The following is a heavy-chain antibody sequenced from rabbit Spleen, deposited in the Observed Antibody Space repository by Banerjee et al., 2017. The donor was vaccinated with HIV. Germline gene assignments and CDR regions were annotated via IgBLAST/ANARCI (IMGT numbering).Heavy chain of an antibody. V-gene: IGHV1S45*01. J-gene: IGHJ4*01. CDR1: GFSFSSSYW. CDR2: IYAGSSGST. Sequence: QEQLEESGGDLVKPEGSLTLTCTASGFSFSSSYWICWVRQAPGKGLEWIACIYAGSSGSTYYANWAKGRFTISKTSSTTVTLQLTSLTAADTAAYFCARNSDAVLRLWGPGTLVTVS. D-gene: IGHD6-1*01. CDR3: ARNSDAVLRL.